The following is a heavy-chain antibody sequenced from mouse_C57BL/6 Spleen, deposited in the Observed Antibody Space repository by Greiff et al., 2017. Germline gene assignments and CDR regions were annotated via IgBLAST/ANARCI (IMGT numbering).Heavy chain of an antibody. J-gene: IGHJ1*03. CDR1: GYTFTDYY. Sequence: VQLQQSGPELVKPGASVKISCKASGYTFTDYYMNWVKQSHGKSLEWIGDINPNNGGTSYNQKFKGKATLTVDKSSSTAYMELRSLTSEDSAVYCCARGVRYWYFDVWGTGTTVTVSS. CDR2: INPNNGGT. V-gene: IGHV1-26*01. CDR3: ARGVRYWYFDV.